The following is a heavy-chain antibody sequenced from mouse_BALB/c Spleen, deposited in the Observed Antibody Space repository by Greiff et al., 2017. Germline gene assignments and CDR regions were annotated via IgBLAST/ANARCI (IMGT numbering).Heavy chain of an antibody. CDR2: ISYSGST. V-gene: IGHV3-8*02. D-gene: IGHD2-14*01. CDR3: ARFGAYYRYDEAMDY. Sequence: VQLKQSGPSLVKPSQTLSLTCSVTGDSITSGYWNWIRKFPGNKLEYMGYISYSGSTYYNPSLKSRISITRDTSKNQYYLQLNSVTTEDTATYYCARFGAYYRYDEAMDYWGQGTSVTVSS. CDR1: GDSITSGY. J-gene: IGHJ4*01.